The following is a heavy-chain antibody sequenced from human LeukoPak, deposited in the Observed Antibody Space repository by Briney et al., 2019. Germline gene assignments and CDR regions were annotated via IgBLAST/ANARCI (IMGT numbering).Heavy chain of an antibody. J-gene: IGHJ5*02. CDR1: GGSFSGYY. D-gene: IGHD2-2*03. Sequence: SETLSLTCAVYGGSFSGYYWSWLRQPPGKGLEWIGEINHSGSTNYNPSLKSRVTISVDTSKNQFSLKLSSVTAADTAVYYCARGGVDIVVVPAAMRYDWFDPWGQGTLVTVSS. CDR3: ARGGVDIVVVPAAMRYDWFDP. V-gene: IGHV4-34*01. CDR2: INHSGST.